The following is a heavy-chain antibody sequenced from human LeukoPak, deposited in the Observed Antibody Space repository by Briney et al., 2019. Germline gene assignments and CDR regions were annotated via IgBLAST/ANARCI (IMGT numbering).Heavy chain of an antibody. J-gene: IGHJ6*02. CDR1: GYTFTSYD. CDR3: AKDLYSSSWPPYYYYYGMDV. CDR2: MNPNSGNT. D-gene: IGHD6-13*01. Sequence: ASVKVSCKASGYTFTSYDINWVRQATGQGLEWMGWMNPNSGNTGYAQKFQGRVTITRNTSISTAYMELSSLRSEDTAVYYCAKDLYSSSWPPYYYYYGMDVWGQGTTVTVSS. V-gene: IGHV1-8*03.